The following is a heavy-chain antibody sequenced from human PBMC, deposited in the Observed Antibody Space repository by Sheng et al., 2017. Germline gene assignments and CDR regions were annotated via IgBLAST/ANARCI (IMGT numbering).Heavy chain of an antibody. CDR3: ARASYGVYWFDH. CDR2: IYKTGTT. Sequence: QVQLWESGPGLVKPFGDPCPLTCTVSGVSVSTFYWNWIRQSADKGLEWIGRIYKTGTTDYNPSLKSRVTMSIDTSKNQFSLRINSVTAADSALYFCARASYGVYWFDHWGQGTLATVSS. CDR1: GVSVSTFY. J-gene: IGHJ5*02. V-gene: IGHV4-4*07. D-gene: IGHD6-6*01.